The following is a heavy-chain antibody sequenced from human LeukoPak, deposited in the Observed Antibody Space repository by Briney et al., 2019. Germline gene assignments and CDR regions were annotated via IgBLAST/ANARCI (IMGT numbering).Heavy chain of an antibody. CDR1: GFTFSSYG. CDR3: AKDSTNYADYARPDF. D-gene: IGHD4-17*01. J-gene: IGHJ4*02. V-gene: IGHV3-30*02. CDR2: IRYDGTNK. Sequence: GGSLRLSCAASGFTFSSYGMHWVRQAPGKGLEGVAFIRYDGTNKYYADSVKGQFTISRDNSKNTLYLQMNSLRPEDTAVYYCAKDSTNYADYARPDFWGQGTLVTVSS.